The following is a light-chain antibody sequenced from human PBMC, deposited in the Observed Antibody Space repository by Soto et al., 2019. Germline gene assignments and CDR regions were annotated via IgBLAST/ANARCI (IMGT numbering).Light chain of an antibody. Sequence: QSVLTQPPSASGTPGQRITISCSGSSSNIGNNYGYWYQQLPGTAPKLLIYRNNQRPSGVPDRFSGSKSGTSASLAISGLRSEDEADYYCAAWDDGLSGPVFGGGTKVTVL. CDR1: SSNIGNNY. CDR3: AAWDDGLSGPV. V-gene: IGLV1-47*01. CDR2: RNN. J-gene: IGLJ2*01.